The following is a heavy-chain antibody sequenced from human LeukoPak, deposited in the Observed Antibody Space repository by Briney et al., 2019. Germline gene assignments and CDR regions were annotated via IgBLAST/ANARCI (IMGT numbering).Heavy chain of an antibody. CDR2: IYTSGST. CDR1: GGSISSGSYS. J-gene: IGHJ5*02. Sequence: PSQTLSLTCTVSGGSISSGSYSWSWIRQPAGKGLEWIGRIYTSGSTNYNPSLKSRVTISVDTSKNQFSLKLSSVTAADTAVYYCARDLDSSGYYSNWFDPWGQGTLVTVSS. D-gene: IGHD3-22*01. V-gene: IGHV4-61*02. CDR3: ARDLDSSGYYSNWFDP.